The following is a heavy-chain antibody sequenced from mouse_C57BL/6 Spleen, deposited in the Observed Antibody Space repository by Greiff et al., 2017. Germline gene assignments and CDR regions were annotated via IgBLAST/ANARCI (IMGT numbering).Heavy chain of an antibody. CDR3: ARGGDYRGFAY. CDR1: GYTFTSYW. Sequence: QVQLQQPGAELVMPGASVKLSCKASGYTFTSYWMHWVKQRPGQGLEWIGEIDPSDSYTNYNQKFKCKSTLTVDKSSSTAYMQLSSLTSADSAVYYCARGGDYRGFAYWGQGTLVTVSA. D-gene: IGHD2-14*01. V-gene: IGHV1-69*01. J-gene: IGHJ3*01. CDR2: IDPSDSYT.